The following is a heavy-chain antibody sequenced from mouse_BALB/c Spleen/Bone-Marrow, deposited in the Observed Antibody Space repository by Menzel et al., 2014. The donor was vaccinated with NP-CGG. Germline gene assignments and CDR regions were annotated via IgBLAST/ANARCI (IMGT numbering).Heavy chain of an antibody. D-gene: IGHD3-2*01. V-gene: IGHV14-3*02. CDR2: IDPANGNT. CDR3: ATTDSSGVFAY. J-gene: IGHJ3*01. CDR1: SFNIKDTY. Sequence: EVKLVESGAELVKPGASVKLSCTASSFNIKDTYMHWVKQRPEQGLEWIGRIDPANGNTKYDPKFQGKATITADTSSNTAYLQLSSLTSEDTAVYYCATTDSSGVFAYWGQGTLVTVSA.